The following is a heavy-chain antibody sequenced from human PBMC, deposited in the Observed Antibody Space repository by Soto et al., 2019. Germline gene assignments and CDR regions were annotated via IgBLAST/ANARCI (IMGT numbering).Heavy chain of an antibody. CDR3: ARSLYP. CDR2: IFYNGST. Sequence: PSETLSLTCTVSGGSISHYHWNWIRQAPGKGMEWIGYIFYNGSTHYNPSLTGRVPISVDMSKNRLSLTLSFVTAADTAVYYCARSLYPWGKGTLVTVSS. J-gene: IGHJ5*02. V-gene: IGHV4-59*01. CDR1: GGSISHYH.